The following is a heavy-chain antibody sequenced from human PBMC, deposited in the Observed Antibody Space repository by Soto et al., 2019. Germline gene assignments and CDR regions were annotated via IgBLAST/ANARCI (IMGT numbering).Heavy chain of an antibody. J-gene: IGHJ6*02. D-gene: IGHD4-4*01. CDR2: IWYNGDKK. V-gene: IGHV3-33*01. Sequence: QEQLVESGGGVVQPGKSLRLSCAASRFTFSSYAMNWVRQAPGRGLEWVAIIWYNGDKKYYADSVKGRFSISRDNSRNTPYLQMNSLRAEDTAVYYCARSLLHYSLPFFQYGIDVWDQGITVTVSS. CDR3: ARSLLHYSLPFFQYGIDV. CDR1: RFTFSSYA.